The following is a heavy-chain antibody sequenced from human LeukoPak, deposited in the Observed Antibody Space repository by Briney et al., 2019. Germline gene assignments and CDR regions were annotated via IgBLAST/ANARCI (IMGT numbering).Heavy chain of an antibody. V-gene: IGHV3-30-3*01. CDR1: GFTFSSYA. CDR2: ISYDGSNK. CDR3: ARGGGNWFDP. D-gene: IGHD3-16*01. J-gene: IGHJ5*02. Sequence: GSLRLSCAASGFTFSSYAMRWVRQAPGKGLEWVAVISYDGSNKYYADSVKGRFTISRDNSKNTLYLQMNSLRAEDTAVYYCARGGGNWFDPWGQGTLVTVSS.